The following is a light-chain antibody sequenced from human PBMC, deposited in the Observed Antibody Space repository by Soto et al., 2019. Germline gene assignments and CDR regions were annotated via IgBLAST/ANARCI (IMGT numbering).Light chain of an antibody. CDR1: QSVSSSY. J-gene: IGKJ1*01. CDR2: GAS. V-gene: IGKV3-20*01. Sequence: EIVLTQSPGTLSLSPGERATLSCRASQSVSSSYLAWYQQKPGQAPRLLIYGASSRATGIPYRFSGSGSGADFTLTISRLEPEDFAVYYCQQYGISPKTFGQGTKVEVK. CDR3: QQYGISPKT.